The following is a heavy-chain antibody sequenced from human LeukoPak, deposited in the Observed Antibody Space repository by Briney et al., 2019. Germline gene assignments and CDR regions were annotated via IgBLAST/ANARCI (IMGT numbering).Heavy chain of an antibody. CDR1: GFTFSSYG. J-gene: IGHJ1*01. CDR2: IWYDGSNK. D-gene: IGHD6-13*01. Sequence: GGSLRLSCAASGFTFSSYGMHWVRQAPGKGLEWVAVIWYDGSNKYYADSVKGRFTISRDNSKNTLYLQMNSLRAEDTAVYYCARIAAAGTWYFQHWGQGTLVTVSS. V-gene: IGHV3-33*01. CDR3: ARIAAAGTWYFQH.